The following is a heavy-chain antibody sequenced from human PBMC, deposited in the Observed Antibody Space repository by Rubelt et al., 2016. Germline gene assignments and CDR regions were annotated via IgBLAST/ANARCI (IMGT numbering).Heavy chain of an antibody. CDR2: ISALNGNK. Sequence: QVQLVQSGAEVKKPGASVKVSCKASGYTFTSYGISWVRQAPGQGLEWMGWISALNGNKNYAKKFQGRVTMATDTSTNTAYMEGRILGLDETAVYYCARVGEGYYGDDASMNYFDYWGQG. J-gene: IGHJ4*02. V-gene: IGHV1-18*01. CDR1: GYTFTSYG. CDR3: ARVGEGYYGDDASMNYFDY. D-gene: IGHD4-17*01.